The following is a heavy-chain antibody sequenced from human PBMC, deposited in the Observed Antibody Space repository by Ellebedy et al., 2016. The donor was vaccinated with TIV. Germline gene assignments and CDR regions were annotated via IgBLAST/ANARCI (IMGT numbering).Heavy chain of an antibody. J-gene: IGHJ5*01. D-gene: IGHD4-11*01. V-gene: IGHV3-7*01. CDR1: GFTFSSHW. CDR2: INEDGSDR. Sequence: GESLKISCAASGFTFSSHWMNWVRQAPGKGLEWVANINEDGSDRYYVDSVKGRFTIFRDNAKSSLYLQMNSLRAEDTAVYYCVRESYRNYTWGTTGFDSWGQGTLVTASS. CDR3: VRESYRNYTWGTTGFDS.